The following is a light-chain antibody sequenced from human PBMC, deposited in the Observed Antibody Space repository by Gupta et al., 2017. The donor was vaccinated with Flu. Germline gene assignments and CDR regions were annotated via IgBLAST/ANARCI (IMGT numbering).Light chain of an antibody. CDR1: QDISKY. CDR3: QQYDNLPLT. V-gene: IGKV1-33*01. CDR2: DAS. J-gene: IGKJ4*01. Sequence: DIQTTHSPSSLSASVGDRVTITCQASQDISKYLNWYQQRPGKAPKILIYDASNVETGVPSRFSGSGSGTDFTFTISSLQPEDIATYYCQQYDNLPLTFGGGTKVEIK.